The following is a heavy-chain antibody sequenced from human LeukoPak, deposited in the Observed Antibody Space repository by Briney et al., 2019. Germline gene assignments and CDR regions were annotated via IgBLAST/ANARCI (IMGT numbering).Heavy chain of an antibody. CDR3: ARLAWFLEWLSA. D-gene: IGHD3-3*01. Sequence: SETLSLTCAVYGGSFSGYYWSWIRQPPGKGLEWIGEINHSGSTNYNPSLKSRVTISVDTSKNQFSLKLSSVTAADTAVYYCARLAWFLEWLSAWGQGTLVTVSS. CDR1: GGSFSGYY. CDR2: INHSGST. J-gene: IGHJ5*02. V-gene: IGHV4-34*01.